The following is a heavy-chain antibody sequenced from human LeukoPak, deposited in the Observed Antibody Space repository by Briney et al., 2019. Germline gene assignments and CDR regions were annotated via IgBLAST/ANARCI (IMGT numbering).Heavy chain of an antibody. CDR3: AKVHGSGSYRFDF. Sequence: PGGSLRLSCEGSGFTFDSYAMSWVRQSPGKGLEWVSAVTGTGGNTYHADPVKDRFTISRDNSKNTVSLQMNSLRAEDTAIYYCAKVHGSGSYRFDFWGQGTLVTVSS. D-gene: IGHD3-10*01. J-gene: IGHJ4*02. V-gene: IGHV3-23*01. CDR2: VTGTGGNT. CDR1: GFTFDSYA.